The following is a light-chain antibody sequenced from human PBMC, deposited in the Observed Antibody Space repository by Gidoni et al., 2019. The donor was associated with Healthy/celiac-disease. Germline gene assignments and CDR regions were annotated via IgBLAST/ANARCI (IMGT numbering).Light chain of an antibody. V-gene: IGLV2-14*01. CDR2: EVS. J-gene: IGLJ2*01. CDR1: SSDVGGYNY. Sequence: QSALPQPASVSGSPGQSITISCTGTSSDVGGYNYVSWYQQHPGKAPKLMIYEVSNRPSGVSNRFSGSKSGNTASLTISGLQAEDAAYYYCSSYTSSSTLVVFGGGTTLTVL. CDR3: SSYTSSSTLVV.